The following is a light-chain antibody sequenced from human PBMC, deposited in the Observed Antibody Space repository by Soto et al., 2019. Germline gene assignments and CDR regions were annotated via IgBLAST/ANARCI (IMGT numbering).Light chain of an antibody. J-gene: IGKJ1*01. CDR1: QSVSSN. Sequence: EIVMTQSPATLSVSPGERATLSCRASQSVSSNLAWYQQKPGQAPRLLIYGASTRPTGIPARFSGSGSGTEFIPTISSLQSEDFAVYYCQQYNNWPGTFGQGTKVEIK. V-gene: IGKV3-15*01. CDR3: QQYNNWPGT. CDR2: GAS.